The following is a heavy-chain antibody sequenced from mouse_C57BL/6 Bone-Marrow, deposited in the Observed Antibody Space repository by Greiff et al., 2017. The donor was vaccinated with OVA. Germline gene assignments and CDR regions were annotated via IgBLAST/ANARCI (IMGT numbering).Heavy chain of an antibody. J-gene: IGHJ2*01. D-gene: IGHD3-2*02. V-gene: IGHV1-54*01. CDR2: INPGSGGT. CDR3: ARGGGSGYGY. Sequence: QVQLQQSGAELVRPGTSVKVSCKASGYAFTNYLIEWVKQRPGQGLEWIGVINPGSGGTNYNEKFKGKATLTADKSSSTAYMQLSSLTSEDSAVYFGARGGGSGYGYWGQGTTLTVSS. CDR1: GYAFTNYL.